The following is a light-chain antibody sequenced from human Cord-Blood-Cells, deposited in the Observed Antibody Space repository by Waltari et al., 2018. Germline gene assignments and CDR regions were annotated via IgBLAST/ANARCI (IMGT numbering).Light chain of an antibody. J-gene: IGLJ3*02. CDR3: SSYTSSSSWV. CDR1: SSDVGGYNY. CDR2: AVS. Sequence: QSALTQPASVSGSPGQSITISCTGTSSDVGGYNYVSWYQQHPGKAPKLIIYAVSKRRSGVSNRFSGSRSGNTAAVAFSGLQAEDEADYYCSSYTSSSSWVFGGGTRLTVL. V-gene: IGLV2-14*01.